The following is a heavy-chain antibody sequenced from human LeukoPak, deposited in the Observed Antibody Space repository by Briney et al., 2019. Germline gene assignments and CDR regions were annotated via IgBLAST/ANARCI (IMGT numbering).Heavy chain of an antibody. J-gene: IGHJ4*02. CDR1: GFAFSSYA. CDR3: ARAVAAAVIDY. CDR2: IGTGGDT. Sequence: PGGSLRLSCAASGFAFSSYALHWVRRAPRKGLEWVSAIGTGGDTYYADSVMGRFTISRDNAKKSLYLHMNSLIAEDMAVYYCARAVAAAVIDYWGQGTLVTVSS. V-gene: IGHV3-47*01. D-gene: IGHD6-13*01.